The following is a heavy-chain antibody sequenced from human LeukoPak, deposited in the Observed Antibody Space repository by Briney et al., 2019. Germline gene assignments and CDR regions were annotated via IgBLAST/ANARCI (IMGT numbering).Heavy chain of an antibody. V-gene: IGHV1-24*01. Sequence: ASVKVSCKVSGYTHTELSMHWVRQAPGKGLEWMGGFDPEDGETIYAQKFQGRVTMTEDTSTDTAYMELSSLRSEDTAVYYCALRGYCSSTSCYFFGKTNWFDPWGQGTLVTVSS. CDR3: ALRGYCSSTSCYFFGKTNWFDP. D-gene: IGHD2-2*01. CDR1: GYTHTELS. J-gene: IGHJ5*02. CDR2: FDPEDGET.